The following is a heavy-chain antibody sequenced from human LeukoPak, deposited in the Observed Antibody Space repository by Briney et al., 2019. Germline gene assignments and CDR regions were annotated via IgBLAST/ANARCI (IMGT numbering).Heavy chain of an antibody. CDR3: ASLSQQLVPDYYYMDV. CDR1: GYSISSGYY. J-gene: IGHJ6*03. V-gene: IGHV4-38-2*01. CDR2: IYHSGST. Sequence: SETLSLTCAVSGYSISSGYYWGWIRQPPGKGLEWIGSIYHSGSTYYNPSLKSRVTISVDTSKNQFSLKLSSVTAADTAVYYCASLSQQLVPDYYYMDVWGKGTTVTVSS. D-gene: IGHD6-13*01.